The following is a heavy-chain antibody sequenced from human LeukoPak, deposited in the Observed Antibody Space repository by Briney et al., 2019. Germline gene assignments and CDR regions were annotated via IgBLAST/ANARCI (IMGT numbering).Heavy chain of an antibody. V-gene: IGHV4-59*01. CDR3: ARGEDYGEGDY. CDR2: IYYSGST. D-gene: IGHD4-17*01. CDR1: GGSISSYY. Sequence: SETLSLTCTVSGGSISSYYWSWIRQPPGKGLEWIGYIYYSGSTNYNPSLKSRVTISVDTSKSQFSLKLSSVTAADTAVYYCARGEDYGEGDYWGQGTLVTVSS. J-gene: IGHJ4*02.